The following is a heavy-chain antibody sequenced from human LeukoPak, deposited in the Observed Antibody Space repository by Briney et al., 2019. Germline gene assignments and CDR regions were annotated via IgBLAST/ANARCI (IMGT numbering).Heavy chain of an antibody. CDR3: ARARWQLVPYCDS. CDR2: INPNSGGT. CDR1: AYTFTDYY. J-gene: IGHJ4*02. Sequence: ASVTVSSTASAYTFTDYYMHWVRHAPGQGLEWMGWINPNSGGTNFAQKSQGRVAMTRDTSISTAYLELGSLRSDDTAVYFCARARWQLVPYCDSWGQGTLVTVSS. D-gene: IGHD6-6*01. V-gene: IGHV1-2*02.